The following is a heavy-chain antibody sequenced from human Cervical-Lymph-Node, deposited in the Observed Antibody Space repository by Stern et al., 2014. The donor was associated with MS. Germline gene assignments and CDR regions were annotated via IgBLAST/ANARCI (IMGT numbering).Heavy chain of an antibody. CDR2: NDGGDDK. CDR3: ARSPPYYEFWNDYYYFDY. J-gene: IGHJ4*02. Sequence: QVTLKESGPALVKPTQTLTLTCTFSGFSLSTSGMRVSWIRQPPGKALECLSCNDGGDDKFYSTTLKARLTISKDTSKNQVVLTMTNMDPVDTATYYCARSPPYYEFWNDYYYFDYWGQGTLVAVSS. V-gene: IGHV2-70*04. D-gene: IGHD3-3*01. CDR1: GFSLSTSGMR.